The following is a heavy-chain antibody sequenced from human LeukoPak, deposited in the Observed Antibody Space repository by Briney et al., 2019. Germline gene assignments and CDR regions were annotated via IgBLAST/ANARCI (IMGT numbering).Heavy chain of an antibody. D-gene: IGHD3-22*01. CDR3: ARRNYYDSSGYYYTHEYFQH. CDR1: GFTFSSYS. J-gene: IGHJ1*01. CDR2: ISSSSSYI. Sequence: TGGSLRLSCAASGFTFSSYSMNWVRQAPGKGLEWVSSISSSSSYIYYADSVKGRFTISRDNAKNSLYLQMNSLRAEDTAVYYCARRNYYDSSGYYYTHEYFQHWGQGTLVTVSS. V-gene: IGHV3-21*01.